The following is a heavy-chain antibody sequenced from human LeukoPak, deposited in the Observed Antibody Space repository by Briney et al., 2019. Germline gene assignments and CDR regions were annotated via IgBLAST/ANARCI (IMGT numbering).Heavy chain of an antibody. CDR3: AKGGGYDSTGKSWNFDY. Sequence: GGSLRLSCAASGFTFSSYAMSWVRQAPGRGLEWVSGISGSGDSTYYADSVKGRFTISRDNSKNTLYLQMNSLRAEDTAVYYCAKGGGYDSTGKSWNFDYWGQGTLVTVSS. CDR2: ISGSGDST. D-gene: IGHD3-22*01. V-gene: IGHV3-23*01. CDR1: GFTFSSYA. J-gene: IGHJ4*02.